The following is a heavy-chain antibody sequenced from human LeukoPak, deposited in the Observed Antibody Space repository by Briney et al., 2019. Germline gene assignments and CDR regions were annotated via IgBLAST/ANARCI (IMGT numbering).Heavy chain of an antibody. D-gene: IGHD3-3*01. V-gene: IGHV3-21*01. Sequence: PGGSLRLSCAASGFTFRSYSMNWVRQAPGKGLEWVSAIDPSSTYIYYADSVKGRFTISRDNAKNSLYLQMNSLRAEDTAVYYCARVGWSKIGFDYWGQGTLVTVSS. J-gene: IGHJ4*02. CDR3: ARVGWSKIGFDY. CDR1: GFTFRSYS. CDR2: IDPSSTYI.